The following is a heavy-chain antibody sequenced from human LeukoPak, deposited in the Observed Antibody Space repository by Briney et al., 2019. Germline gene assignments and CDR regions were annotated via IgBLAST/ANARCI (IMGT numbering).Heavy chain of an antibody. D-gene: IGHD3-10*01. V-gene: IGHV3-21*01. J-gene: IGHJ3*01. CDR2: IGDSSRSM. Sequence: GGSLRLSCAASGFTFSPYAMNWVRQAPGKGLEWVSSIGDSSRSMFYADSVKGRFTISRDNAKNSLYLQMNSLRAEDTAVYYCAREGGVLGEAFDVWGQGTMVTISS. CDR1: GFTFSPYA. CDR3: AREGGVLGEAFDV.